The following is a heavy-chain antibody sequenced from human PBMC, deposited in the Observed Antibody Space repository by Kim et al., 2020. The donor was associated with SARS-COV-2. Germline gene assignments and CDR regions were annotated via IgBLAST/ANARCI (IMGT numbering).Heavy chain of an antibody. CDR1: GFTFSSYA. CDR2: ISYDGSNK. Sequence: GGSLRLSCAASGFTFSSYAMHWVRQAPGKGLEWVAVISYDGSNKYYADSVKGRFTISRDNSKNTLYLQMNSLRAEDTAVYYCARDVPYGSFDYWGQGTLVTVSS. D-gene: IGHD4-17*01. J-gene: IGHJ4*02. CDR3: ARDVPYGSFDY. V-gene: IGHV3-30*04.